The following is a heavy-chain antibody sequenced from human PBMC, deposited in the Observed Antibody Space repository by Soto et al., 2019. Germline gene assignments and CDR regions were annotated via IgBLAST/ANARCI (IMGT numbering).Heavy chain of an antibody. CDR1: GFTFSSFA. J-gene: IGHJ4*02. D-gene: IGHD5-18*01. V-gene: IGHV3-23*01. CDR2: ISGSGGGT. CDR3: AGPGYSSQDY. Sequence: PGGSLRLSCAASGFTFSSFALSWVRQAPGKGLQWVSAISGSGGGTDYAESVEGRLTISRDNSKNTLFLQMNSLRAEDTAIYYCAGPGYSSQDYSGQGTIPTVYS.